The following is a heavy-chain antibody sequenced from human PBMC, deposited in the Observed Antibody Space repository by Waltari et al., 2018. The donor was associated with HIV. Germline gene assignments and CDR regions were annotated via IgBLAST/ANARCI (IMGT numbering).Heavy chain of an antibody. V-gene: IGHV3-30*18. CDR1: GFSFSNSG. CDR3: VKDRGTFTMINEY. CDR2: ISYDGNNK. J-gene: IGHJ4*02. D-gene: IGHD3-22*01. Sequence: QVQLVESGGGVVQPGRSPRLSCAASGFSFSNSGMHWVRQAPGKGLEWVAVISYDGNNKNYADSVKGRFTISRDNSKNTLYLQKNSLRADDTALYYCVKDRGTFTMINEYWGQGTLVTVSS.